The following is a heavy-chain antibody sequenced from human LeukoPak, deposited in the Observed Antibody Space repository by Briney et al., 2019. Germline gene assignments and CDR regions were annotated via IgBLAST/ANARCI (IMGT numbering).Heavy chain of an antibody. CDR2: IYTSGST. J-gene: IGHJ5*02. D-gene: IGHD6-13*01. CDR1: DDSISSGGYY. Sequence: SETLSLTCTVSDDSISSGGYYWSWVRQPAGKGLEWIGHIYTSGSTDYNPSLKSRVTISVDTSKNQFSLKLNSVTAADTAVYYCARSSSPNWFDPWGQGTLVTVSS. CDR3: ARSSSPNWFDP. V-gene: IGHV4-61*09.